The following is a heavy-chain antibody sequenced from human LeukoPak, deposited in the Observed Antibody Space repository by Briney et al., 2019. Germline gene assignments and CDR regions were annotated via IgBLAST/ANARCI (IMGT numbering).Heavy chain of an antibody. CDR3: AYSSAFQQH. D-gene: IGHD3-22*01. J-gene: IGHJ1*01. CDR1: GDPISSNSNYK. V-gene: IGHV4-61*01. Sequence: SETLSLTCTVSGDPISSNSNYKWSWIRQPPGKGLEWIGYIYYHGSTNYNPSLKSRVPFSVDTSKNQFSLKLRSVTAADTAVYYCAYSSAFQQHLGQGTLVTVSS. CDR2: IYYHGST.